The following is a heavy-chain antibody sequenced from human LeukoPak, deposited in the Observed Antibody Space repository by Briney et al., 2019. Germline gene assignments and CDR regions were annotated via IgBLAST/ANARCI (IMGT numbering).Heavy chain of an antibody. D-gene: IGHD2-2*01. CDR2: IKQGGSEK. V-gene: IGHV3-7*03. CDR3: ARDLVVPAAMGGFDY. Sequence: GGSLRLSCAASGFTFSSYWMSWVRQAPGKGLEWVANIKQGGSEKCYVDSVKGRLTISRDNAKNSLYLQMNSLRAEDTAVYYCARDLVVPAAMGGFDYWGQGTLVTVSS. CDR1: GFTFSSYW. J-gene: IGHJ4*02.